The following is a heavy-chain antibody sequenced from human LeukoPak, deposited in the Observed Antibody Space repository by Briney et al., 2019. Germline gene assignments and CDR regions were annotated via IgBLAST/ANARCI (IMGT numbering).Heavy chain of an antibody. CDR2: INPNSGGT. Sequence: ASVKVSCKASGYTFTGYYMHWVRQAPGQGLEWMGWINPNSGGTNYAQKFQGRVTMTRDTSISTAYMELSRLRSDDTAVYYCARGYCSSTSCYEDYWGQGTLVTASS. CDR1: GYTFTGYY. J-gene: IGHJ4*02. D-gene: IGHD2-2*01. V-gene: IGHV1-2*02. CDR3: ARGYCSSTSCYEDY.